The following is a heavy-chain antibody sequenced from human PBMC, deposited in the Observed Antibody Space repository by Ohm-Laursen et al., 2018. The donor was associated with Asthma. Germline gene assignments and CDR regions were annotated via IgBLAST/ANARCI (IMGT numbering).Heavy chain of an antibody. CDR1: GFSVSRHF. Sequence: SLRLSCAASGFSVSRHFMNWIRQGPDKGLEWVSDIYHGGTTFYSDSVKGRFTIIRKDSKNTLNLQMSSLRGDDTAVYYCARGQGSGDISGSDPFDLWGQGTTVIVSS. D-gene: IGHD3-10*01. CDR3: ARGQGSGDISGSDPFDL. CDR2: IYHGGTT. V-gene: IGHV3-53*01. J-gene: IGHJ3*01.